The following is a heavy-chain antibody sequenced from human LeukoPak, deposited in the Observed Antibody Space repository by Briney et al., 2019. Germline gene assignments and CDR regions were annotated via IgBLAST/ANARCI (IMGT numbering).Heavy chain of an antibody. V-gene: IGHV3-30-3*01. CDR3: ASWSSSWFYFDY. CDR2: ISYDGSNK. D-gene: IGHD6-13*01. J-gene: IGHJ4*02. CDR1: GFTFSSYA. Sequence: GGSLRLSCAASGFTFSSYAMHWVRQAPGKGLEWVAVISYDGSNKYYADSVKGRFTISRDNSKNTLYLQMNSPRAEDTAVYYCASWSSSWFYFDYWGQGTLVTVSS.